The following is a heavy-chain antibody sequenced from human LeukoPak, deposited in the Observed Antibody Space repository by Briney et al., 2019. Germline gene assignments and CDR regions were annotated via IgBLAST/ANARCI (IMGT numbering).Heavy chain of an antibody. CDR1: GCTFSSYA. Sequence: SVKVSCKASGCTFSSYAISWVRQAPGQGLEWMGRIIPIVGIANYAQKFQGRVTITADKSTSTAYMELSSLRSEDTAVYYCARDSLPRGSYPLTQETPFDYWGQGTLVTVSS. D-gene: IGHD1-26*01. V-gene: IGHV1-69*04. CDR2: IIPIVGIA. J-gene: IGHJ4*02. CDR3: ARDSLPRGSYPLTQETPFDY.